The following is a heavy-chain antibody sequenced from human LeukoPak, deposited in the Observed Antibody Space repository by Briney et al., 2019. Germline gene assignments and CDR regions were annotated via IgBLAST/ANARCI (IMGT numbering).Heavy chain of an antibody. Sequence: PGGSLRLSCAASGFTISSYWMAWVRQAPGKGMEWVADIKEDGSGKYYVDSVKGRFTISRENAKNSLYLQLNSLRAEDTAVYYCARSEYCGAGCYSFNLAEYFLHWGQGTLVTVSS. CDR1: GFTISSYW. CDR2: IKEDGSGK. J-gene: IGHJ1*01. D-gene: IGHD2-21*02. CDR3: ARSEYCGAGCYSFNLAEYFLH. V-gene: IGHV3-7*04.